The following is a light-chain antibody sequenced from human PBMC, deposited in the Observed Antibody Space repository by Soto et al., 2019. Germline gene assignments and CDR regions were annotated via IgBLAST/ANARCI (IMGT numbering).Light chain of an antibody. J-gene: IGLJ2*01. CDR3: QTWGTGIRV. CDR1: SGHVSYD. Sequence: QPVLTQSPSASASLGASVRLTSTLSSGHVSYDIAWHQQQPEKGPRYLMKLNSDGSHNKGDGIPDRFSGSSSGAERYLTISSLQSEDEADYYCQTWGTGIRVFGGGTKLTVL. V-gene: IGLV4-69*01. CDR2: LNSDGSH.